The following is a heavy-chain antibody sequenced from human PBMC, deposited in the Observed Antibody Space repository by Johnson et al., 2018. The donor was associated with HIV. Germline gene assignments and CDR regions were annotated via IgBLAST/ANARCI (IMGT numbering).Heavy chain of an antibody. Sequence: QMQLVESGGGVVQPGGSLRLSCAATGFSFSSYGMHWVRQAPGKGLEWVAFTQYDGSKTYYGDSVRGRFTISRDNSKNTLYLQMHSLRLEDTAVYYCAKVRWLRLDNEAFDSWGQGTMVTVS. CDR1: GFSFSSYG. CDR2: TQYDGSKT. D-gene: IGHD5-12*01. V-gene: IGHV3-30*02. J-gene: IGHJ3*02. CDR3: AKVRWLRLDNEAFDS.